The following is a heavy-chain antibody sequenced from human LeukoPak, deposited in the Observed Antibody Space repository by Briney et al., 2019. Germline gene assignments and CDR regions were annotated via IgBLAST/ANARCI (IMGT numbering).Heavy chain of an antibody. CDR1: GFTVSNNF. CDR2: IYADGST. CDR3: ARDQVWFGVYYAMDV. J-gene: IGHJ6*02. D-gene: IGHD3-10*01. Sequence: PGGSLRPSCAASGFTVSNNFINWVRQAPGKGLEWVSNIYADGSTYYADSVKGRFTISRDNSKNTLYLQMNSLRAEDTAVYHCARDQVWFGVYYAMDVWGQGTTVTVFS. V-gene: IGHV3-66*01.